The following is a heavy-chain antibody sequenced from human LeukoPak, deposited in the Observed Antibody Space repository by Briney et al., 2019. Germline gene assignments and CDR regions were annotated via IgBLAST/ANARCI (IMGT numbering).Heavy chain of an antibody. Sequence: GGSLRLSCAASGFSFRGYTMHWVRQVPGRGLRWFSLISWNGVTTYYRDSVKGRFTISRDDSKNSLYLQMNSLRSEDSALYYCTASDGEQQLALWGQGTLVTVSS. CDR3: TASDGEQQLAL. D-gene: IGHD6-13*01. CDR2: ISWNGVTT. J-gene: IGHJ4*02. CDR1: GFSFRGYT. V-gene: IGHV3-43*01.